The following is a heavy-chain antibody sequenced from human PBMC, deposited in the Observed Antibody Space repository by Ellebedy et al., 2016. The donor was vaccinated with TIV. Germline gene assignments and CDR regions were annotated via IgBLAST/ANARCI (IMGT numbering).Heavy chain of an antibody. J-gene: IGHJ4*02. CDR3: VHTWGI. D-gene: IGHD7-27*01. Sequence: SGPTLVNPTQTLTVTCSFSGFSLSTSGLGVGWARQPPGKALEWHALIYWNDDKRYSPSLKSRLTITKDTSKNQVVLTMTNMDPVDTATYYCVHTWGIWGQGILVTVTS. CDR1: GFSLSTSGLG. V-gene: IGHV2-5*01. CDR2: IYWNDDK.